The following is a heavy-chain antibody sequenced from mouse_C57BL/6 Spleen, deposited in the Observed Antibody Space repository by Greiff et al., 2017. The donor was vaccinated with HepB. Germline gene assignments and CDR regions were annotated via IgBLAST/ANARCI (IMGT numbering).Heavy chain of an antibody. Sequence: QVQLQQSGAELVKPGASVKISCKASGYAFSSYWMNWVKQRPGKGLEWIGQIYPGDGDTNYNGKFKGKATLTADKSSSTAYMQLSSLTSEDSAVYFCASGVGYDGNYYAMDYWGQGTSVTVSS. CDR2: IYPGDGDT. D-gene: IGHD2-2*01. CDR1: GYAFSSYW. V-gene: IGHV1-80*01. CDR3: ASGVGYDGNYYAMDY. J-gene: IGHJ4*01.